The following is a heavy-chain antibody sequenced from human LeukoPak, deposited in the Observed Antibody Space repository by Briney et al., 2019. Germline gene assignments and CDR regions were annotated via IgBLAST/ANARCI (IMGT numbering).Heavy chain of an antibody. CDR1: GYTSTSYY. V-gene: IGHV1-46*01. CDR3: ARVARSAAHVVSTSRRYHFDY. CDR2: INPTGGST. J-gene: IGHJ4*02. D-gene: IGHD5/OR15-5a*01. Sequence: ASVKVSCKASGYTSTSYYMHWVRQAPGQGLEWMGIINPTGGSTSYAQKFQGRVSMTRDTSTSTVYMELSSLRSEDTAVYYCARVARSAAHVVSTSRRYHFDYWGQGTLVTVSS.